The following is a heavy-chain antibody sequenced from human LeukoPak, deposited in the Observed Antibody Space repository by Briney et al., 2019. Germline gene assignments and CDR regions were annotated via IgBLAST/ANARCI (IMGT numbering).Heavy chain of an antibody. D-gene: IGHD3-10*01. Sequence: GGSLRLSCAASGFTFRSYAMNWVRQAPGEGLEWVSAISGSDGNTYYADSVKGRFTISRDDSKNTLYLQMNRLRAEDTALYYCAKAATFYYGSDLWGQGIVVAVSS. V-gene: IGHV3-23*01. CDR2: ISGSDGNT. J-gene: IGHJ4*02. CDR1: GFTFRSYA. CDR3: AKAATFYYGSDL.